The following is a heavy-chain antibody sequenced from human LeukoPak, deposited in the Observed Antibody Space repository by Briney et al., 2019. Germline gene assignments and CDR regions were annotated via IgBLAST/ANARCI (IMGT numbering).Heavy chain of an antibody. CDR1: GGTFISYA. Sequence: SVKVSCKASGGTFISYAISWVRQAPGQGLEWMGGIIPIFGTANYAQKFQGRVTITADESTSTAYMELSSLRSEDTAVYYCARDARRYYDSSGLYYFDYWGQGTLVTVSS. J-gene: IGHJ4*02. D-gene: IGHD3-22*01. CDR2: IIPIFGTA. CDR3: ARDARRYYDSSGLYYFDY. V-gene: IGHV1-69*13.